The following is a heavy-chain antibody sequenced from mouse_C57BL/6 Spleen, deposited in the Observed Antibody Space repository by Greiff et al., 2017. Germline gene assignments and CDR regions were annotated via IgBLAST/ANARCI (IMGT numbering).Heavy chain of an antibody. Sequence: EVKLVESGPELVKPGASVKISCKASGYSFTDYNMNWVKQSNGKSLEWIGVINPNYGTTSYNQKFKGKATLTVDQSSSTAYMQLNSLTSEDSAVYYCARGGKTYYDYDEWYFDVWGTGTTVTVSS. CDR3: ARGGKTYYDYDEWYFDV. D-gene: IGHD2-4*01. CDR2: INPNYGTT. CDR1: GYSFTDYN. V-gene: IGHV1-39*01. J-gene: IGHJ1*03.